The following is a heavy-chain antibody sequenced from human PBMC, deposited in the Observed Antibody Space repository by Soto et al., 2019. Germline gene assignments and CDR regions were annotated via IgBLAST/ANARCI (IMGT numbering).Heavy chain of an antibody. Sequence: SETLSLTCAVYGGSFSNYYWTWIRQPPGKGLEWIGDIDHSGSTNYNPSLKGRVTISVDTSKNQFSLKLSSVTAADTAVYYCAREGDYGDYFRSGAFDIWGQGTMVTVSS. CDR2: IDHSGST. V-gene: IGHV4-34*01. D-gene: IGHD4-17*01. CDR1: GGSFSNYY. CDR3: AREGDYGDYFRSGAFDI. J-gene: IGHJ3*02.